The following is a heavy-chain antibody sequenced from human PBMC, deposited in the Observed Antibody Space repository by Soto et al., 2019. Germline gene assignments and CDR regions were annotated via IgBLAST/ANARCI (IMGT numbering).Heavy chain of an antibody. Sequence: GGSLRLSCSASGFTFSSYAMHWVRQAPGKGLEYVSAISSNGGSTYYADSVKGRFTISRDNSKNTLYLQMSSLRAEDTAVYYCVKTVYNYDSSGYYYEDYFDDWGQGTLVTVSS. CDR3: VKTVYNYDSSGYYYEDYFDD. V-gene: IGHV3-64D*08. CDR2: ISSNGGST. D-gene: IGHD3-22*01. J-gene: IGHJ4*02. CDR1: GFTFSSYA.